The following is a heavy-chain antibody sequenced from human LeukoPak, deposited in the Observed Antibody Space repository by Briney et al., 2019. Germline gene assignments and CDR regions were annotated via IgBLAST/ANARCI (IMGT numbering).Heavy chain of an antibody. CDR2: INSDGSST. Sequence: GGSLRLSCAASGFTFSSYAMSWVRQPPGKGLVWVSRINSDGSSTSYADSVKGRFTISRDNAKNTLYLQMNSLRAEDTAVYYCARTWVPGGGIDYWGQGTLVTVSS. J-gene: IGHJ4*02. CDR1: GFTFSSYA. V-gene: IGHV3-74*01. CDR3: ARTWVPGGGIDY. D-gene: IGHD3-10*01.